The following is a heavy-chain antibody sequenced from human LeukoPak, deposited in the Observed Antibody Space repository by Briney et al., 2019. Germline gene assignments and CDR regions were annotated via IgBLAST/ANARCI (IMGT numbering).Heavy chain of an antibody. V-gene: IGHV3-30*04. CDR2: TSYDEESK. Sequence: XRSLRLSCAASGFTFSSYSMHWVRQAPGKGLEWVAVTSYDEESKFYAVSVKGRFTISRDNSKNSLYLQMNSLRTEDTAVYYCARGATNDFWTGYGWFDPWGQGTMVAVSS. D-gene: IGHD3/OR15-3a*01. CDR1: GFTFSSYS. CDR3: ARGATNDFWTGYGWFDP. J-gene: IGHJ5*02.